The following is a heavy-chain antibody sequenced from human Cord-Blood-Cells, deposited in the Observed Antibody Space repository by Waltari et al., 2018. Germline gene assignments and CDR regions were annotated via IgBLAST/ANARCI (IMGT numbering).Heavy chain of an antibody. J-gene: IGHJ4*02. CDR1: GFTFSSYA. CDR2: ISYDGSNK. Sequence: QVQLVESGGGVVQPGRSLRLSWAASGFTFSSYAMHWAPQAPGKGLEWVAVISYDGSNKYFADSVKGRFTISRDNSKNTLYLQMNSLRAEDTAVYYCAREIEYSSSYDYWGQGTLVTVSS. D-gene: IGHD6-13*01. CDR3: AREIEYSSSYDY. V-gene: IGHV3-30-3*01.